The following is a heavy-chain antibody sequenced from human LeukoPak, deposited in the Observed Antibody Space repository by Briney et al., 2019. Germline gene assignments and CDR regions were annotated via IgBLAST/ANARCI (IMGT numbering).Heavy chain of an antibody. J-gene: IGHJ4*02. CDR2: INHSGST. V-gene: IGHV4-34*01. Sequence: PSETLSLTWAVYGGSFSGYYWSWIRQPPEKGLEWIGEINHSGSTNYNPSLKSRVTISVDTSKNQFSLKLSSVTAADTAVYYCARGRRWLQLNYWGQGTLVTVSS. CDR1: GGSFSGYY. CDR3: ARGRRWLQLNY. D-gene: IGHD5-24*01.